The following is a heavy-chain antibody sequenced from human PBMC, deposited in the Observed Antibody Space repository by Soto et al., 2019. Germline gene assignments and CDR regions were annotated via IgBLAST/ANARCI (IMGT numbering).Heavy chain of an antibody. CDR3: ARERAYYYDSSGSPVGYYFDY. Sequence: GGSLRLSCAASGFTFSSYAMHWVRQAPGKGLEWVAVISYDGSNKYYADSVKGRFTISRDNSKNTLYLQMNSLRAEDTAVYYCARERAYYYDSSGSPVGYYFDYWGQGTQVTVSS. J-gene: IGHJ4*02. V-gene: IGHV3-30-3*01. D-gene: IGHD3-22*01. CDR1: GFTFSSYA. CDR2: ISYDGSNK.